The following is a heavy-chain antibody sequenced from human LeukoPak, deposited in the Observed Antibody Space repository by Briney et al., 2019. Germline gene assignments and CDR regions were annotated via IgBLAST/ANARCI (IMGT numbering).Heavy chain of an antibody. V-gene: IGHV3-30-3*01. CDR3: ARDGGYDFWSGYYQDY. J-gene: IGHJ4*02. Sequence: GRSLRLSCATSGFTVSRYAMHWVRQAPGKGLEWVALISYDANIGSNKYYADSVKGRFTISRDNSKNTLYLLMNSLRAEDTAVYYCARDGGYDFWSGYYQDYRGQGTLVTVSS. CDR1: GFTVSRYA. CDR2: ISYDANIGSNK. D-gene: IGHD3-3*01.